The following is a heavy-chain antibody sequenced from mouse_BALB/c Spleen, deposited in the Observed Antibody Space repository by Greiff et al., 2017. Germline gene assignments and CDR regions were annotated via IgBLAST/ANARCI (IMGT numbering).Heavy chain of an antibody. CDR2: IDPANGNT. CDR3: ARSSGGNYDAMDY. D-gene: IGHD2-1*01. Sequence: EVKLQESGAELVKPGASVKLSCTASGFNIKDTYMHWVKQRPEQGLEWIGRIDPANGNTKYDPKFQGKATITADTSSNTAYLQLSSLTSEDTAVYYCARSSGGNYDAMDYWGQGTSVTVSS. V-gene: IGHV14-3*02. CDR1: GFNIKDTY. J-gene: IGHJ4*01.